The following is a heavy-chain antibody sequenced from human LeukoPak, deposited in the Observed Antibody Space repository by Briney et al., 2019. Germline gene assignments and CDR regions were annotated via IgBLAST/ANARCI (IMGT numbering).Heavy chain of an antibody. CDR2: ISYDGSNK. J-gene: IGHJ4*02. CDR1: GFTFSSYA. Sequence: GGSLRLSCAASGFTFSSYAMSWVRQAPGKGLEWVAVISYDGSNKYYADSVKGRFTISRDNSKNTLYLQMNSLRAEDTAVYYCAKDSGRYYYDSSLDYWGQGTLVTVSS. V-gene: IGHV3-30*18. CDR3: AKDSGRYYYDSSLDY. D-gene: IGHD3-22*01.